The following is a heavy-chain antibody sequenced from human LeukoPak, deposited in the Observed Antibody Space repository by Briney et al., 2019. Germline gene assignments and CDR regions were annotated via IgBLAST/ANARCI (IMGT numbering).Heavy chain of an antibody. CDR2: IKQDGSEK. CDR3: ARDRHWRWLQLRSSMDYYYYYMDV. V-gene: IGHV3-7*01. D-gene: IGHD5-24*01. J-gene: IGHJ6*03. CDR1: GFTFSSYW. Sequence: GGSLRLSCAASGFTFSSYWMSWVRQAPGKGLEWVANIKQDGSEKYYVDSVKGRFTISRDNAKNSLYLQMNSLRAEDTAVYYCARDRHWRWLQLRSSMDYYYYYMDVWGKGTTVTVSS.